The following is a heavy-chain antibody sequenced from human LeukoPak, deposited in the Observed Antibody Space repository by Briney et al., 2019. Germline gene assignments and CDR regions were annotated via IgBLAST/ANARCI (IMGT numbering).Heavy chain of an antibody. CDR1: GYSFVFFG. D-gene: IGHD3-22*01. CDR3: ARNYDSSGPNAFDI. V-gene: IGHV1-18*01. CDR2: IDSHNGNT. J-gene: IGHJ3*02. Sequence: ASVKVSCKASGYSFVFFGVSWVRQAPGQGLEWMGWIDSHNGNTNYAEKFQDRVTMTTDTSTTTSYMELRSLRSDDTAVYYCARNYDSSGPNAFDIWGQGTMVTVSS.